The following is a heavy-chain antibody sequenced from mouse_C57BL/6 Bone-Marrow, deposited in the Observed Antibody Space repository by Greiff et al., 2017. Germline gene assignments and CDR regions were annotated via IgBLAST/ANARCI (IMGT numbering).Heavy chain of an antibody. D-gene: IGHD1-1*01. V-gene: IGHV5-4*01. Sequence: EVKVVESGGGLVKPGGSLKLSCAASGFTFSSYAMSWVRQTPEKRLEWVATISDGGSYTYYPDNVKGRFTISRDNAKNNLYLQMSHLKSEDTAMYYCAREPSITTVVATDAMDYWGQGTSVTVSS. J-gene: IGHJ4*01. CDR2: ISDGGSYT. CDR1: GFTFSSYA. CDR3: AREPSITTVVATDAMDY.